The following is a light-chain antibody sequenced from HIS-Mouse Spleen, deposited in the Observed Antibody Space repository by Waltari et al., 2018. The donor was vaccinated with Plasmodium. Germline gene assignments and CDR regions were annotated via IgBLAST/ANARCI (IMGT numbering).Light chain of an antibody. CDR3: QSADSSGTYVV. CDR2: KDS. V-gene: IGLV3-25*03. J-gene: IGLJ2*01. CDR1: ALPKQY. Sequence: SYELTQPPSVSVSPGQTARLTCPGAALPKQYAYWYQQKPGQAPVLVIYKDSERPSGIPERFSGSSSGTTVTLTISGVQAEDEADYYCQSADSSGTYVVFGGGTKLTVL.